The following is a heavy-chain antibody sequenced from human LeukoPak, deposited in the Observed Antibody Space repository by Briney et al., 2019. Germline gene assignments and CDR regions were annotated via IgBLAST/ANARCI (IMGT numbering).Heavy chain of an antibody. Sequence: TSETLSLTCTVSGGSISSYYWSWIRQPPGKGLEWIGYIYYSGSTNYNPSLKSRVTISVDTSKNQFSLKLSSVTAADTAVYYCARDAESHGRADWGQGTLVTVSS. CDR2: IYYSGST. CDR1: GGSISSYY. CDR3: ARDAESHGRAD. D-gene: IGHD2-15*01. V-gene: IGHV4-59*01. J-gene: IGHJ4*02.